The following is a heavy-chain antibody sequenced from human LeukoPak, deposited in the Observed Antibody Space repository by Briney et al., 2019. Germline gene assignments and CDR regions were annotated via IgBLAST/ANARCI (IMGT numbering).Heavy chain of an antibody. D-gene: IGHD4-11*01. CDR1: GITFSRLP. J-gene: IGHJ4*02. V-gene: IGHV3-23*01. Sequence: GGSLRLSCAVSGITFSRLPMTWVRQAPGKGLQWVSASTTGGDTTFYADSVKGRFTISRDNSKNTLYLQMNSLTAEDAAVYYCAKEDYSNYGPDYWGQGTLVTVSS. CDR3: AKEDYSNYGPDY. CDR2: STTGGDTT.